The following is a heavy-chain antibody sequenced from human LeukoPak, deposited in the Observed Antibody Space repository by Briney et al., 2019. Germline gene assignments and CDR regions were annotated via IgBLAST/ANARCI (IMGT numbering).Heavy chain of an antibody. V-gene: IGHV4-39*01. CDR2: VYYRGRT. J-gene: IGHJ4*02. CDR1: NASIISSSYY. D-gene: IGHD3-22*01. Sequence: SETLSLTCSVSNASIISSSYYWGWIRQPPGKGLEWIGSVYYRGRTYYNPSLKIRVTISADTSKNQFSLNLNSVTASDTAVYYCARQKILDDNYDSSGYYVDQWGQGSLVTVSS. CDR3: ARQKILDDNYDSSGYYVDQ.